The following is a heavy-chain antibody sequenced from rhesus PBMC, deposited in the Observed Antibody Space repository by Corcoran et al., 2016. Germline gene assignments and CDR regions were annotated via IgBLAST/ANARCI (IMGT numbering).Heavy chain of an antibody. J-gene: IGHJ4*01. CDR3: AGMYYDSGYYFDY. Sequence: EVQLVESGGGLVQPGGSLRLSCSASGFTFRSYGMSWVRQAPGKGLEWVSYLSNGGGSNYYADSGKCRCTISKEHAKNTLSLQMNSLRAEDTAVYYCAGMYYDSGYYFDYWGQGVLVTVSS. CDR2: LSNGGGSN. CDR1: GFTFRSYG. D-gene: IGHD3-28*01. V-gene: IGHV3S5*01.